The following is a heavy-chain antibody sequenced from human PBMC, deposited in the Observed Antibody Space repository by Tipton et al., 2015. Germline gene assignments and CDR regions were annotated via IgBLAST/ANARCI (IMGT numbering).Heavy chain of an antibody. V-gene: IGHV4-59*02. CDR1: GVSVNSYY. D-gene: IGHD3-10*01. CDR3: ARHKDSGTCPMDC. J-gene: IGHJ4*02. CDR2: IHYSGNS. Sequence: GSLRLSCTVSGVSVNSYYWGWIRQPPGKGLEYIGYIHYSGNSNYNPSPKSRISMSVDTSKNQISLKMTSVTAADTAFYYCARHKDSGTCPMDCWGQGTLVTVSS.